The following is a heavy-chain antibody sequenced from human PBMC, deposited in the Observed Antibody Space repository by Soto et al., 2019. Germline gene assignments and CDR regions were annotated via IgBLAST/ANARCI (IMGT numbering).Heavy chain of an antibody. Sequence: GASVKVSCTASGYTFTSYGISWVRQANGQGLEWMGWISAYNGNTNYAQKLQGRVTMTTDTSTSTAYMELRSLRSDDTAVYYCARDQRYSSGWYVVAYDYCGQGTLVTVSS. D-gene: IGHD6-19*01. CDR2: ISAYNGNT. J-gene: IGHJ4*02. CDR3: ARDQRYSSGWYVVAYDY. V-gene: IGHV1-18*01. CDR1: GYTFTSYG.